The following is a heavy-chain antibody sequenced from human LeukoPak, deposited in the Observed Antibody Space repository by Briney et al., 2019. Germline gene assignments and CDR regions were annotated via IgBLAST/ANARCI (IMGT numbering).Heavy chain of an antibody. Sequence: PSETLSLTCNVSGDSISTYYWSWIRQPPGKGLDWIGYIYYSGSTNCNPSLKSRVTISVDTSKNQFSLKLSSVTAADTAVYYCARGGLRGYSYGQRFDYWGQGILVTVSS. J-gene: IGHJ4*02. CDR1: GDSISTYY. D-gene: IGHD5-18*01. CDR2: IYYSGST. V-gene: IGHV4-59*01. CDR3: ARGGLRGYSYGQRFDY.